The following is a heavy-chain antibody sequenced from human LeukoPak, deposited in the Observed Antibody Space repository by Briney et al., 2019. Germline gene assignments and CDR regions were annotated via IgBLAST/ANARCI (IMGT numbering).Heavy chain of an antibody. J-gene: IGHJ5*02. D-gene: IGHD6-13*01. Sequence: GGSLRLSCAASGFTFSSYAMSWVRQAPGKGLEWVSAISGSGGSTYYADSVKGRFTISRDNSKNTLYLQMNSLRAEDTAVYYCARGLAAAGWFDPWGQGTLVTVSS. CDR3: ARGLAAAGWFDP. CDR2: ISGSGGST. CDR1: GFTFSSYA. V-gene: IGHV3-23*01.